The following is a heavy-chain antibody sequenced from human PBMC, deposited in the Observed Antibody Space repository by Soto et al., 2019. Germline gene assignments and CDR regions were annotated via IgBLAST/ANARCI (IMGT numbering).Heavy chain of an antibody. D-gene: IGHD3-10*01. CDR1: VFSLSTSGVG. Sequence: QITLKESGPTLVKPTQTLTLTCTFYVFSLSTSGVGVGWIRQPPGKALEWLALIYWDDDKRYSPSLKSTLTITKDTSKNQVVLTMANMDPVDTATYYCAHRRFPRGLDYWGQGTLVTVSS. CDR2: IYWDDDK. CDR3: AHRRFPRGLDY. V-gene: IGHV2-5*02. J-gene: IGHJ4*02.